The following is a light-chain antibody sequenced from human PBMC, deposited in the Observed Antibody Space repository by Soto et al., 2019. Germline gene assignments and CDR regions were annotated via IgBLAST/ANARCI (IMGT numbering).Light chain of an antibody. J-gene: IGKJ2*01. CDR2: AAS. V-gene: IGKV1-39*01. CDR1: QSISSY. Sequence: DIQMTQSPSSLSASVGDRVTITCRASQSISSYLNWYQQKPGKAPKRLIYAASSLQSGVTSRFSGSGSGTDFTLAISSLQPEDFATYYCQQSYSTPYTFGQGTKLEIK. CDR3: QQSYSTPYT.